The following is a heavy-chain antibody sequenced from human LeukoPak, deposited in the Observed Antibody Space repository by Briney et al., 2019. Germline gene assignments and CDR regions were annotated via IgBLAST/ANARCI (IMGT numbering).Heavy chain of an antibody. CDR3: ARGDHSSICY. J-gene: IGHJ4*02. V-gene: IGHV4-34*01. CDR2: IKHRGST. D-gene: IGHD6-13*01. CDR1: GGYLSGYY. Sequence: SETLSLTCAVHGGYLSGYYWRWVRPPPGQGLEWIGEIKHRGSTNYKPTLNRRVAISLDTSKNQFSLKLSSLTAADPTAYYSARGDHSSICYWGQGTLVTVSS.